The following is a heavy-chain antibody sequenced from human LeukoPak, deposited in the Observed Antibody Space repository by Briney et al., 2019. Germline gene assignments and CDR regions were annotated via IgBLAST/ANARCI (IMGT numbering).Heavy chain of an antibody. CDR3: AKEVRTYSNFDT. J-gene: IGHJ4*02. D-gene: IGHD1-14*01. Sequence: GGSLRLSCAASGFTFSSYGMHWVREAPGKGVEWVAVISYNGSNKFYTDSVKGRFTISRDNSRDMLFLQMSSLRAEDTAVYFCAKEVRTYSNFDTWGQGTLVTVSS. CDR2: ISYNGSNK. V-gene: IGHV3-30*18. CDR1: GFTFSSYG.